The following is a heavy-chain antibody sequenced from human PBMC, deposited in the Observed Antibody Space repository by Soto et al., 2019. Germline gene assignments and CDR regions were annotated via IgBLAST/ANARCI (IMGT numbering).Heavy chain of an antibody. CDR3: ARGATPYYDSSGYSRDY. Sequence: QVQLVQSGAEVKKPGSSVKVSCKASGGTFSSYAISWVRQAPGQGLEWMGGIIPIFGTANYAQKFQGRVTITADECTSTAYMELSSLRSEDTAVYYCARGATPYYDSSGYSRDYWGQGTLVTVSS. V-gene: IGHV1-69*12. J-gene: IGHJ4*02. D-gene: IGHD3-22*01. CDR2: IIPIFGTA. CDR1: GGTFSSYA.